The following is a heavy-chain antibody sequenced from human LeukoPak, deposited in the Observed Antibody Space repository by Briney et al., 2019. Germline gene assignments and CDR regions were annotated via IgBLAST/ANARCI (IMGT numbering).Heavy chain of an antibody. D-gene: IGHD3-22*01. CDR3: ARTDDSSGNPGNY. CDR1: GFTFSSYG. J-gene: IGHJ4*02. Sequence: GGSLRLSCAASGFTFSSYGMHWVRQTPGKGLEWVTFIQSDGSNKYYTDSVKGRFTISRDSSKNTLYLQMNSLRAEDTAVYYCARTDDSSGNPGNYWGREPWSPSPQ. CDR2: IQSDGSNK. V-gene: IGHV3-30*02.